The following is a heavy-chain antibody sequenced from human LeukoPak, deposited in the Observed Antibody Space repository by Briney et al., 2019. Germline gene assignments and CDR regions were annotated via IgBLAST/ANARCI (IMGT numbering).Heavy chain of an antibody. CDR1: GFTFGDYA. D-gene: IGHD2-2*01. J-gene: IGHJ6*02. Sequence: GGSLRLSCTASGFTFGDYAMSWVRQAPGKGLEWVGFIRSKAYGGTTEYAASVKGRFTISRDESKSIAYLQMNSLKTEDTAVYYCTRPLGYCSSTSCPSTYYYYGMDVWGQGTTVTVSS. CDR3: TRPLGYCSSTSCPSTYYYYGMDV. V-gene: IGHV3-49*04. CDR2: IRSKAYGGTT.